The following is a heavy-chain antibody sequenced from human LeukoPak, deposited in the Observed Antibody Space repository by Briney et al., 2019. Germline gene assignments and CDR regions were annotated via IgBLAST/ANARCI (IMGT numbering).Heavy chain of an antibody. D-gene: IGHD3-16*01. V-gene: IGHV4-59*01. CDR2: IYYSGST. J-gene: IGHJ2*01. CDR1: GGSISSYY. Sequence: SETLSLTCTVSGGSISSYYWSWIRQPPGKGLEWIGYIYYSGSTNYNPPLKSRVTISVDTSKNQFSLKLSSVTAAGTAVYYCARDPWGTPSFDLWCRGTLVTVSS. CDR3: ARDPWGTPSFDL.